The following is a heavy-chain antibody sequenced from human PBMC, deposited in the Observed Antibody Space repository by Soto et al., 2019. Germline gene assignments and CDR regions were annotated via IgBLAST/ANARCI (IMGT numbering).Heavy chain of an antibody. D-gene: IGHD3-22*01. Sequence: PVGSLRLSCVASGFTFSSYEMNWVRQAPGKGLEWVSYIDRSGRNKYYADSVKGRFTISRDSAKNSLYLQMHSLTAEDTAVYYCARDSTYYDSSDYFDHWGQGTPVTVSS. J-gene: IGHJ4*02. CDR2: IDRSGRNK. CDR3: ARDSTYYDSSDYFDH. V-gene: IGHV3-48*03. CDR1: GFTFSSYE.